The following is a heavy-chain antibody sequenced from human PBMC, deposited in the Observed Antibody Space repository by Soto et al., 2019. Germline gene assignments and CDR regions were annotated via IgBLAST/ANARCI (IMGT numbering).Heavy chain of an antibody. J-gene: IGHJ4*02. CDR2: ITFDGGIQ. D-gene: IGHD6-19*01. Sequence: QVHLVESGGGVVQPGKSLRLSCGASEFAFGSHAMHWVRQAPGKGLEWVAVITFDGGIQYYADSVKGRFTVSRDNPNNILLLQLSNPTIEHTALYFCVRDRNGGWSGGPDYWGQGTLVTVSS. V-gene: IGHV3-30-3*01. CDR1: EFAFGSHA. CDR3: VRDRNGGWSGGPDY.